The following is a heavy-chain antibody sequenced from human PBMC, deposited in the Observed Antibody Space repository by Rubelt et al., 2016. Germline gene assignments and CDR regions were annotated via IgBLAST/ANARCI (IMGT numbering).Heavy chain of an antibody. V-gene: IGHV3-7*03. D-gene: IGHD6-6*01. CDR2: IKQDGSEK. J-gene: IGHJ4*02. CDR1: GFTFGNHW. Sequence: EVQLVESGGGLVQPGGSLRLSCAASGFTFGNHWMSRIRQAPGKGLEWVANIKQDGSEKYYVDSVKGRFTLSRDNAKNLLYLQMNSLGADDTASYYCARVYTSTSGRGLDYWGQGTLVTVSS. CDR3: ARVYTSTSGRGLDY.